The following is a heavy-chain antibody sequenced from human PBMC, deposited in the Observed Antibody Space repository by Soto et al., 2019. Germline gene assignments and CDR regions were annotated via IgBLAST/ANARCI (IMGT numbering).Heavy chain of an antibody. CDR3: AKVAHSSGTFDY. V-gene: IGHV3-30*18. CDR2: KSFDGSKK. J-gene: IGHJ4*02. CDR1: GFIFSSYG. D-gene: IGHD3-3*02. Sequence: GGSLRLSCAASGFIFSSYGMHWVRQAPGKGLEWVVVKSFDGSKKYYADSVKGRFTISRDNSKNTLDLHMNSLRTEDTAVYYCAKVAHSSGTFDYWGQGNLGTVS.